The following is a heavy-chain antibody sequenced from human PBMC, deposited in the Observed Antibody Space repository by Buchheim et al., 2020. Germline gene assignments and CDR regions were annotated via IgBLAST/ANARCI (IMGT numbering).Heavy chain of an antibody. CDR1: GGSISSGGYS. V-gene: IGHV4-30-2*01. CDR2: IYHSGSS. Sequence: QLQLQESGSGLVKPSQTLSLTSAVSGGSISSGGYSWSWIRQPPGKGLEWIGYIYHSGSSYYNPPLKSRVTISVDRSKNQFSLKLSAVTAADTAVYYCGRGDHYGSGSYDYWFEPWGQGTL. CDR3: GRGDHYGSGSYDYWFEP. D-gene: IGHD3-10*01. J-gene: IGHJ5*01.